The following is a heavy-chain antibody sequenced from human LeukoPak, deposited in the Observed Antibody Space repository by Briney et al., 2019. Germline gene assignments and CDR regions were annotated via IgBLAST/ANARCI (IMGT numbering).Heavy chain of an antibody. D-gene: IGHD3-10*01. CDR3: ARGGGPTNFYS. CDR1: GGSISSGSHY. CDR2: IYTSGST. Sequence: SQTLSLTCTVSGGSISSGSHYWSWIRQPAGKELEWIGRIYTSGSTNYNPSLKSRVTISIDTSKNQFYLKLSSVTAADTAVYYCARGGGPTNFYSGGQETLVTVPT. V-gene: IGHV4-61*02. J-gene: IGHJ4*02.